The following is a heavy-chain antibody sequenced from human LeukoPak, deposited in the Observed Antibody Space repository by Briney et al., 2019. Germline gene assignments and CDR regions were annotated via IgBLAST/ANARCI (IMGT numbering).Heavy chain of an antibody. CDR3: YRAMLAGSYCYGMDV. Sequence: SETLSLTCTLSGDPISSSSFYWAWIRLPPGKGLEWIVEINHSGSTNYHPSLKSRVTISVDTSKNQFSLKLSSVTAADTAESYFYRAMLAGSYCYGMDVWGQGTTVTVSS. CDR2: INHSGST. D-gene: IGHD6-19*01. V-gene: IGHV4-39*07. J-gene: IGHJ6*02. CDR1: GDPISSSSFY.